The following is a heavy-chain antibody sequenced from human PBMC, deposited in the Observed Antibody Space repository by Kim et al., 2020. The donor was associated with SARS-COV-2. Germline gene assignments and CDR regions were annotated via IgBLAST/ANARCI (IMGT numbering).Heavy chain of an antibody. D-gene: IGHD6-19*01. CDR3: ARGDRDGWAAFDI. V-gene: IGHV4-34*01. CDR1: GGSFSGYY. Sequence: SETLSLTCAVYGGSFSGYYWSWIRQPPGKGLEWIGEINHSGSTNYNPSLKSRVTISVDTSKNQFSLKLSSVTAADTAVYYCARGDRDGWAAFDIWGQGT. CDR2: INHSGST. J-gene: IGHJ3*02.